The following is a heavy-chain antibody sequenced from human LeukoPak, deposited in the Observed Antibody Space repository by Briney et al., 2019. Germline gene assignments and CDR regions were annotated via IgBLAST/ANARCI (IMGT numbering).Heavy chain of an antibody. J-gene: IGHJ5*02. V-gene: IGHV4-61*02. CDR1: GGSISSGSYY. CDR2: IYTSGST. Sequence: PSETLSLTCTVSGGSISSGSYYWSWIRQPAGKGLEWIGRIYTSGSTNYNPSLKDRVTMSVDTSKNQFSLKLSSVTAADTAVYYCARGESAGYCSSTSCSHWFDPWGQGTLVTVSS. D-gene: IGHD2-2*01. CDR3: ARGESAGYCSSTSCSHWFDP.